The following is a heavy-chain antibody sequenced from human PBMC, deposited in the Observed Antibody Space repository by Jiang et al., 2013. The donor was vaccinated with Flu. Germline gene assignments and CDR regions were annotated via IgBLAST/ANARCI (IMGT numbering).Heavy chain of an antibody. CDR3: ARGGRGSSWYLA. V-gene: IGHV1-8*02. CDR1: GYTFTSYD. D-gene: IGHD6-13*01. CDR2: MNPNSGNT. J-gene: IGHJ5*02. Sequence: KASGYTFTSYDINWVRQATGQGLEWMGWMNPNSGNTGYAQKFQGRVTMTRNTSVSTAYMELSSLRSEDTAVYYCARGGRGSSWYLAWGQGTLVTVSS.